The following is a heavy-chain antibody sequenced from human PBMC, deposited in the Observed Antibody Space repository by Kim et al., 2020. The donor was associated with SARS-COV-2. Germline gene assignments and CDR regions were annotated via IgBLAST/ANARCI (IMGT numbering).Heavy chain of an antibody. D-gene: IGHD6-13*01. V-gene: IGHV1-69*13. J-gene: IGHJ5*02. Sequence: SVKVSCKASGGTFSSYAISWVRQAPGQGLEWMGGIIPIFGTANYAQKFQGRVTITADESTSTAYMELSSLRSEDTAVYYCARVRIAAAWFDPWGQGTLVTVSS. CDR2: IIPIFGTA. CDR1: GGTFSSYA. CDR3: ARVRIAAAWFDP.